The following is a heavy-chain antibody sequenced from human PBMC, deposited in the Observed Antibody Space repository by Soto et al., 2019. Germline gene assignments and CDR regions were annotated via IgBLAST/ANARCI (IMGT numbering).Heavy chain of an antibody. CDR2: ISGSGGST. CDR1: GFTFSSYA. CDR3: ANNPYSSGGGRYYYYYYMDV. V-gene: IGHV3-23*01. D-gene: IGHD6-19*01. Sequence: GGSLRLSCAASGFTFSSYAMSWVRQAPGKGLEWVSAISGSGGSTYYADSVKGRFTIARDNSKNTLYLQMNSLRAEDTAVYYCANNPYSSGGGRYYYYYYMDVWGKGTTVTVSS. J-gene: IGHJ6*03.